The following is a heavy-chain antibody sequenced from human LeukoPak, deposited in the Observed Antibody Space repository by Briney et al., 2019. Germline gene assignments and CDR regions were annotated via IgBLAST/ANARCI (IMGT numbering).Heavy chain of an antibody. CDR3: AKCRQFYYGDGDY. D-gene: IGHD4-17*01. CDR1: GFTFSSYA. J-gene: IGHJ4*02. CDR2: ISGSGGST. Sequence: GGSLRLSCAASGFTFSSYAMTWVRQAPGKGLEWVSGISGSGGSTYYADSVKGRFTISRDNSKNTLYLQMNSLRAEDTAVYYCAKCRQFYYGDGDYWGQGTLVTVSS. V-gene: IGHV3-23*01.